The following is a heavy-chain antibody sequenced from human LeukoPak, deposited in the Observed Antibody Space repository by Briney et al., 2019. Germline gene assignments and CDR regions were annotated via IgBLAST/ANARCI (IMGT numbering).Heavy chain of an antibody. D-gene: IGHD3-22*01. J-gene: IGHJ4*02. Sequence: PGGSLRLSCAASGFTFSSYGMHWVRQAPGKGLEWVAFIRYDGSNKYYADSVKGRFTISRDNSKNTLFLRMNSLRAEDTAVYYCAKDLTLYDSSGFFDYWGQGTLVTVSS. CDR1: GFTFSSYG. V-gene: IGHV3-30*02. CDR3: AKDLTLYDSSGFFDY. CDR2: IRYDGSNK.